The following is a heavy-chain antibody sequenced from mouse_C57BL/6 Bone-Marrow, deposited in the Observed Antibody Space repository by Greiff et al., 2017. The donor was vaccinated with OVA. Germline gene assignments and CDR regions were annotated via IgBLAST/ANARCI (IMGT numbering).Heavy chain of an antibody. CDR2: IDPETGGT. Sequence: VQLQQSGAELVRPGASVTLSCKASGYTFTDYEMHWVQQTPVHGLEWIGVIDPETGGTAYNQKFKGKAILTADKSSSTAYMEIRSLASEDSTVYYCTRDYSNYYAMDYWGQGTSVTVSA. V-gene: IGHV1-15*01. CDR3: TRDYSNYYAMDY. D-gene: IGHD2-5*01. CDR1: GYTFTDYE. J-gene: IGHJ4*01.